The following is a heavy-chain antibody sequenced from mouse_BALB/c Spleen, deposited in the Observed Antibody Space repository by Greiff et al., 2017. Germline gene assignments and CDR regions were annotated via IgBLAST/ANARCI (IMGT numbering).Heavy chain of an antibody. V-gene: IGHV3-2*02. D-gene: IGHD1-3*01. J-gene: IGHJ1*01. Sequence: VQLKQSGPGLVKPSQSLSLTCTVTGYSITSDYAWNWIRQFPGNKLEWMGYISYSGSTSYNPSLKSRISITRDTSKNQFFLQLNSVTTEDTATYYCARGGNYYWYFDVWGAGTTVTVSS. CDR2: ISYSGST. CDR1: GYSITSDYA. CDR3: ARGGNYYWYFDV.